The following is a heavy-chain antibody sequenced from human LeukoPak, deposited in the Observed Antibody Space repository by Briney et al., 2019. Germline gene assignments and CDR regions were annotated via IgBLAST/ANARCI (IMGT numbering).Heavy chain of an antibody. Sequence: SETLSLTCTVSGGSFSSYYWSWIRQPAGKGLEWIGHIYTSGTTNYNPSLKSRVTMSIDTSKNQFSLKLSSVTAADTAIYYCARGRTRQLWLKDAFDIWGQGTMVTVSS. V-gene: IGHV4-4*07. D-gene: IGHD5-18*01. CDR2: IYTSGTT. CDR3: ARGRTRQLWLKDAFDI. J-gene: IGHJ3*02. CDR1: GGSFSSYY.